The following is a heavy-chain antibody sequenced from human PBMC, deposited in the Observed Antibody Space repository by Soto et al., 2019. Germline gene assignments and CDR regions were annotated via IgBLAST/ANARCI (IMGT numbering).Heavy chain of an antibody. CDR3: VKSPPGYILGDF. Sequence: GGSLRLSCAASGFSFSGEWMTWVRQAPGKGLERVANINHDGSVKQCGGSVKGRITISRDNAKNSLYLQIDSLRAEDTALYYCVKSPPGYILGDFWGHGTLVTVSS. V-gene: IGHV3-7*03. J-gene: IGHJ4*01. CDR1: GFSFSGEW. CDR2: INHDGSVK. D-gene: IGHD5-12*01.